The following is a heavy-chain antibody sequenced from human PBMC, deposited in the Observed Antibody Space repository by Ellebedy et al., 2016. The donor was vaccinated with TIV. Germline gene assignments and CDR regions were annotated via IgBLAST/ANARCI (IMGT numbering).Heavy chain of an antibody. CDR3: ARHASYYDSSGYSGYYFDY. D-gene: IGHD3-22*01. CDR2: IYFSGST. V-gene: IGHV4-39*01. J-gene: IGHJ4*02. Sequence: MPSETLSLTCTVSGGSVSSGRYYWSWIRQPPGKGLEWIGSIYFSGSTYYNPSLKSRVTTSVDTSKNQFSLKLSSVTAADTAVYYCARHASYYDSSGYSGYYFDYWGQGTLVTVSS. CDR1: GGSVSSGRYY.